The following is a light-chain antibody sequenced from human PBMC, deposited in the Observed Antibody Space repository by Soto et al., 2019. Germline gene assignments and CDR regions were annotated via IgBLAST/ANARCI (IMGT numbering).Light chain of an antibody. CDR1: QSVSSSY. J-gene: IGKJ1*01. CDR2: GAS. Sequence: EIVLPQSPGTLSLSPGESTTLSCRASQSVSSSYLAWYQQKPGQATRLLIYGASNRATGIPDRFSGSGSGTDFTLTISRLEPEDFAVYYCKQYGSSPRTVGKGNKVDIK. V-gene: IGKV3-20*01. CDR3: KQYGSSPRT.